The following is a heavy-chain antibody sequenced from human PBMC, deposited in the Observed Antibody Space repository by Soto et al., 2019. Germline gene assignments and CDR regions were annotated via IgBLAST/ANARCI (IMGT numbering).Heavy chain of an antibody. V-gene: IGHV1-46*03. CDR2: INPSGGST. J-gene: IGHJ6*02. D-gene: IGHD4-17*01. CDR3: ARDTARDGMDV. Sequence: QVQLVQSGAEVKKPGASVKVSCKASGYTFTSYYMHWVRQAPGQGLEWMGIINPSGGSTSYAQKFQGRVTMTRDTSTSTLYMELSSLRSEDTAVYYCARDTARDGMDVWGQGTTVTVSS. CDR1: GYTFTSYY.